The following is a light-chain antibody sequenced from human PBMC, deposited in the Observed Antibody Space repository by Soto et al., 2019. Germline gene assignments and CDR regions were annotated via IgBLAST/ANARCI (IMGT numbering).Light chain of an antibody. CDR1: QYASNS. CDR2: DAS. Sequence: SPGERATLSCRASQYASNSVGWFQQKPGQAPRLLIYDASVRASGVPARFSGSGSGTDFTLTISGLELEDFAVYFRDVRRVWVLMFSQGTDV. CDR3: DVRRVWVLM. V-gene: IGKV3-11*01. J-gene: IGKJ1*01.